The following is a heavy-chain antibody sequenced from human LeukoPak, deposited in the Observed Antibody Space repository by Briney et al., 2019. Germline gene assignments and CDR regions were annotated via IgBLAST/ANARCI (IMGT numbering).Heavy chain of an antibody. D-gene: IGHD3-10*01. Sequence: PGGSLRLSCAASGFTFSYAWMSWVRQAPGKGLEWVGRIKTKAAGGPIDYTAPVKGRFTISRDDSKNMLYLQMNSLKIEDTAVYYCTTDDYYFGSGSYCPLGSFWGQGTLVTVSS. CDR1: GFTFSYAW. CDR2: IKTKAAGGPI. CDR3: TTDDYYFGSGSYCPLGSF. V-gene: IGHV3-15*01. J-gene: IGHJ4*02.